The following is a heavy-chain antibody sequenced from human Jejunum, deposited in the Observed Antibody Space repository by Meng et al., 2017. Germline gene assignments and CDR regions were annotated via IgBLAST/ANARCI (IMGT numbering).Heavy chain of an antibody. CDR3: VKGRFNTGWFYFDY. D-gene: IGHD6-19*01. CDR1: GFSLGDYA. CDR2: INWDSGAS. J-gene: IGHJ4*02. V-gene: IGHV3-9*01. Sequence: SLKISCAASGFSLGDYAMHWVRQAPGKGLEWVSSINWDSGASANADSVKGRFTISRDNAKNSLYLQMDSLRTEDTALYYCVKGRFNTGWFYFDYWGQGTLVAASS.